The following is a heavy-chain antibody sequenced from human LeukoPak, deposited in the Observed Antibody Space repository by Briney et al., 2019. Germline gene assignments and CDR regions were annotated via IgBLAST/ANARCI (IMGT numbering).Heavy chain of an antibody. CDR2: INPNSGGT. CDR3: ARSAGLVVVAVRFDY. CDR1: GYTFTGYY. Sequence: ASVKVSCKASGYTFTGYYMHWVRQAPGQGLEWMGWINPNSGGTNYAQKFQGRVTMTRDTSISTAYMELSRLGSDDTAVYYCARSAGLVVVAVRFDYWGQGTLVTVSS. D-gene: IGHD2-15*01. J-gene: IGHJ4*02. V-gene: IGHV1-2*02.